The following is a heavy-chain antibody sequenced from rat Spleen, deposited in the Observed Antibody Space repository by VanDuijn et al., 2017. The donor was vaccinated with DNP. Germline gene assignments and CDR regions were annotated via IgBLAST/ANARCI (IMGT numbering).Heavy chain of an antibody. Sequence: EVQLVESGGGLVQPGRSLKLSCAASGFTFSDYNMAWVRQAPKKGLEWVATISYDGSSTYYRDSVKGRFTISRDNAKNILYLQMESLRSEDTATYYCAKDAFDYWGQGVMVTVSS. J-gene: IGHJ2*01. CDR1: GFTFSDYN. V-gene: IGHV5-7*01. CDR3: AKDAFDY. CDR2: ISYDGSST.